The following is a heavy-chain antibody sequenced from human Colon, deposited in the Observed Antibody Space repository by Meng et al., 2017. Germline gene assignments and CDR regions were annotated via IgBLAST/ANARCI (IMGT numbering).Heavy chain of an antibody. J-gene: IGHJ3*02. D-gene: IGHD2-15*01. CDR1: GGSISNNTW. V-gene: IGHV4-4*02. CDR2: IYYGGST. Sequence: SETLSLTCAVSGGSISNNTWWSWVRQPPGKGLEWIGEIYYGGSTNYNPSLKSRVTILVDESENHFSLRLSSVTAADTAVYYCARDLNRLRPEGDIWGQGTMVTVSS. CDR3: ARDLNRLRPEGDI.